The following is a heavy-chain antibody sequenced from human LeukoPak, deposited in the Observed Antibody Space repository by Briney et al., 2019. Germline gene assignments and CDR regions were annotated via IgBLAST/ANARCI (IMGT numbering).Heavy chain of an antibody. CDR2: INPNSGGT. CDR3: ARDPDWLGAFDI. CDR1: GYTFTGYY. V-gene: IGHV1-2*02. J-gene: IGHJ3*02. D-gene: IGHD3-9*01. Sequence: ASVKVSCKASGYTFTGYYMHWVRQAPGQGLEWMGWINPNSGGTNYAQEFQGRVTMTRDTSISTAYMELSRLRSDDTAVYYCARDPDWLGAFDIWGQGTMVTVSS.